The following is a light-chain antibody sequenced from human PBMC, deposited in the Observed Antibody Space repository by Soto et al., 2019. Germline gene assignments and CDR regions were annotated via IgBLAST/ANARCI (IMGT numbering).Light chain of an antibody. V-gene: IGKV3-15*01. Sequence: ILMTQSPATLSVSPGERATLSCRASQSVSNNLAWYQQKPGQAPRLLIYDASTRATGLPARFSGSGSGTEFTLTISGLQSEDFAVYYCQQYNNLPPWTFGQGTKVEIK. CDR2: DAS. J-gene: IGKJ1*01. CDR1: QSVSNN. CDR3: QQYNNLPPWT.